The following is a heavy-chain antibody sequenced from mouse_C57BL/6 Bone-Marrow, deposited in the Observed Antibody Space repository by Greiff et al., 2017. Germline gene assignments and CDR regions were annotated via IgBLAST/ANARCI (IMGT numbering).Heavy chain of an antibody. J-gene: IGHJ4*01. CDR2: IYWDDDK. CDR3: ARRTGDYGDYYAMDY. V-gene: IGHV8-12*01. D-gene: IGHD2-4*01. Sequence: QVQLKESGPGILQSSQTLSLTCSFSGFSLSTSGMGVSWIRQPSGKGLEWLAHIYWDDDKRYNPSLKSRLTISKDTSRNQVFLKSTSVDTADTATYYCARRTGDYGDYYAMDYWGQGTSVTVSS. CDR1: GFSLSTSGMG.